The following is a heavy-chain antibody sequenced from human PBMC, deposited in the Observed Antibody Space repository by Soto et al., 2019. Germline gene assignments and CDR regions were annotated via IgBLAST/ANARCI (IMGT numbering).Heavy chain of an antibody. J-gene: IGHJ4*02. CDR3: ARDLGYCSNGVCYHGGYFDH. CDR2: MYYSGST. D-gene: IGHD2-8*01. CDR1: GGSISTYY. Sequence: QVQLQESGPGLVKPSETLSLTCTVSGGSISTYYWSWIRQPPGKGLEWIGYMYYSGSTNYTPSLKSRVNISVDTSKNQFSLKLSSVTAADTAVYYGARDLGYCSNGVCYHGGYFDHCCQGTLVTVSS. V-gene: IGHV4-59*01.